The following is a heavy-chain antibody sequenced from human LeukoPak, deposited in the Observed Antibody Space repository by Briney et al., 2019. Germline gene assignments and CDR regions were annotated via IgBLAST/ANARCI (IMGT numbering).Heavy chain of an antibody. CDR1: GYTFTSYD. Sequence: ASVKASCKASGYTFTSYDINWVRQATGQGLEWMGWMNPNSGNTGYAQKFQGRVTMTRNTSISTAYMELSSLRSEDTAVYYCARTPTVTTLILSFRPKNWFDPWGQGTLVTVSS. V-gene: IGHV1-8*01. CDR2: MNPNSGNT. CDR3: ARTPTVTTLILSFRPKNWFDP. D-gene: IGHD4-17*01. J-gene: IGHJ5*02.